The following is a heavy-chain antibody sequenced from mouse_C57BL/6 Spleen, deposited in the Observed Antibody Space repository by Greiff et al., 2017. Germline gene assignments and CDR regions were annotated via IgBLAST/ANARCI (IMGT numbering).Heavy chain of an antibody. CDR2: IDPSDSYT. J-gene: IGHJ2*01. CDR3: ARSRTGPGFDY. Sequence: QVQLQQPGAELVKPGASVKLSCKASGYTFTSYWMQWVKQRPGQGLEWIGEIDPSDSYTNYNQKFKGKATLTVDTSSSTAYMQLSSLTSEDSAVYYCARSRTGPGFDYWGQGTTLTVSS. V-gene: IGHV1-50*01. CDR1: GYTFTSYW.